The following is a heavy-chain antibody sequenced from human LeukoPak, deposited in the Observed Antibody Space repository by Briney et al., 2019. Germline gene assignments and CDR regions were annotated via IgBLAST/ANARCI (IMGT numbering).Heavy chain of an antibody. V-gene: IGHV3-30-3*01. CDR2: ISYDGSNK. J-gene: IGHJ5*02. CDR1: GFTFSSYA. CDR3: VRVSGFCTNGVCPSFDP. D-gene: IGHD2-8*01. Sequence: PGRSLRLSCAASGFTFSSYAMHWVRQAPGKGLEGVAVISYDGSNKYYADSVKGRFTSSRDNSKNTLYLQMNSLRAEDTAVYYCVRVSGFCTNGVCPSFDPWGQGTLVTVSS.